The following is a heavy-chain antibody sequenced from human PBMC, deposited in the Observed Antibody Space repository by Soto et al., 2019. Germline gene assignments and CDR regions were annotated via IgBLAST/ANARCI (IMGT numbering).Heavy chain of an antibody. J-gene: IGHJ3*02. V-gene: IGHV3-53*04. D-gene: IGHD3-3*01. CDR1: GFTVSSNY. CDR3: ARARPIFGVVRAFDI. Sequence: ESGGGLVQPGGSLRLSCAASGFTVSSNYMSWVRQAPGKGLEWVSVIYSGGSTYYADSVKGRFTISRHNSKNTLYLQMNSLRAEDTAVYYCARARPIFGVVRAFDIWGQGTMVTVSS. CDR2: IYSGGST.